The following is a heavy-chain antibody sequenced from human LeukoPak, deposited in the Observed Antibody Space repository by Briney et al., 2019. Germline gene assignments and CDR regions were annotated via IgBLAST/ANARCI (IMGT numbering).Heavy chain of an antibody. V-gene: IGHV4-38-2*02. Sequence: SETLSLTCTVSGYSISSGYYWGWIRQPPGKGLEWTGSIDHSGSTYYNPSLKSRVTISVDTSKNQFSLKLSSVTAADTAVYYCARNKYYYGSRNYGVPNWFDPWGQGTLVTVSS. CDR1: GYSISSGYY. D-gene: IGHD3-10*01. J-gene: IGHJ5*02. CDR3: ARNKYYYGSRNYGVPNWFDP. CDR2: IDHSGST.